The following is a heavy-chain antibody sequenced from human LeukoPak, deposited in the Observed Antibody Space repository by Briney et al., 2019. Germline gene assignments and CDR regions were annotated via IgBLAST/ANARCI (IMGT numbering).Heavy chain of an antibody. CDR2: ISSSGSTI. V-gene: IGHV3-11*04. J-gene: IGHJ4*02. CDR1: GFTFSDYY. Sequence: PGGSLRLSCAASGFTFSDYYMSWIRQAPGKGLEWVSYISSSGSTIYYADSVKGRFTISRDNSKNTLYLQMNSLRAEDTAVYYCARTEYYYDSSGLNWGQGTLVTVSS. D-gene: IGHD3-22*01. CDR3: ARTEYYYDSSGLN.